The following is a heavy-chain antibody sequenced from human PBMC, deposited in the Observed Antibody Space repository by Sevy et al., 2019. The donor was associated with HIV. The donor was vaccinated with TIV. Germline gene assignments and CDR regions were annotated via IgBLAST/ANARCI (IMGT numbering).Heavy chain of an antibody. CDR3: ARDXXXXDXXXYXXXXXXX. V-gene: IGHV1-18*01. CDR1: GYSFISYG. D-gene: IGHD2-21*02. Sequence: ASVKVSCKASGYSFISYGINWVRQAPGQGLEWMGWISPYNGHASSAQKFQDRVTLTTDTSTSTAYMELRSLRSDDTAXXYCARDXXXXDXXXYXXXXXXXWGXXXTVTVSS. J-gene: IGHJ6*04. CDR2: ISPYNGHA.